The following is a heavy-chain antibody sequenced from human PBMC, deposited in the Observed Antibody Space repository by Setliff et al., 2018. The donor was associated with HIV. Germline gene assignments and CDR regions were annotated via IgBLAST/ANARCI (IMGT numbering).Heavy chain of an antibody. Sequence: ASVKVSCKASGYTFTDYFIHWVRQAPGQGLEWMGRINPSRHKTIYAPRYQGRVTMTRETSISTAYMELGGLRSDDTAVYYCARLPFITIFGVLNGDDGFDIWGQGTMVTVSS. V-gene: IGHV1-2*06. D-gene: IGHD3-3*01. CDR2: INPSRHKT. CDR3: ARLPFITIFGVLNGDDGFDI. J-gene: IGHJ3*02. CDR1: GYTFTDYF.